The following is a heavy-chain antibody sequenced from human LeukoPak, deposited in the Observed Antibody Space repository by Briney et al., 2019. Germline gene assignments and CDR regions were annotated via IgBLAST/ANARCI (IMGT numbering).Heavy chain of an antibody. J-gene: IGHJ4*02. CDR3: AKGYSNSWYVGY. CDR2: ISGSGGST. CDR1: GFTFSSYA. D-gene: IGHD6-13*01. V-gene: IGHV3-23*01. Sequence: GGSLRLSCAASGFTFSSYAMSWVRQAPGKGLEWVSSISGSGGSTYYADSVKGRFTISRDNSKDTLYLQMNSLRAEDTAVYYCAKGYSNSWYVGYWGQGTLVTVSS.